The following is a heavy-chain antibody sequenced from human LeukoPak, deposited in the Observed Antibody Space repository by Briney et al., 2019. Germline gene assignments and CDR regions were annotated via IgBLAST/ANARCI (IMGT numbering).Heavy chain of an antibody. CDR3: ARESISSSWSLEYFQH. D-gene: IGHD6-13*01. CDR1: GYTFTSYG. J-gene: IGHJ1*01. CDR2: ISAYNGNT. Sequence: ASVKVSCKASGYTFTSYGISWVRQAPGQGLEWMGWISAYNGNTNYAQKLQGRVTMTTDTSTSTAYMELRSLRSDDTAVYYCARESISSSWSLEYFQHWGQGTLVTVSS. V-gene: IGHV1-18*01.